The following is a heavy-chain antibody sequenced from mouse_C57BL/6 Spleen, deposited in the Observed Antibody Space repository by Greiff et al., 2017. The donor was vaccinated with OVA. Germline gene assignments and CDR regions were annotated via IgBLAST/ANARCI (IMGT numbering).Heavy chain of an antibody. CDR3: ARRRDPYYYAMDY. Sequence: VKLQQPGAELVMPGASVKLSCKASGYTFTSYWMHWVKQRPGQGLEWIGEIDPSDSYTNYNQKFKGKSTLTVDKSSSTAYMQLSSLTSEDSAVYYCARRRDPYYYAMDYWGQGTSVTVSS. CDR1: GYTFTSYW. CDR2: IDPSDSYT. V-gene: IGHV1-69*01. J-gene: IGHJ4*01. D-gene: IGHD3-3*01.